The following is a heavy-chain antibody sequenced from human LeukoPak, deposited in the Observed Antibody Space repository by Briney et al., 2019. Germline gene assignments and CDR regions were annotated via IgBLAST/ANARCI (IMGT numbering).Heavy chain of an antibody. CDR2: VWHDGSNK. V-gene: IGHV3-33*01. CDR1: GFTFSTYD. J-gene: IGHJ4*02. Sequence: GGSLRLSCAASGFTFSTYDMHWVRQAPGKGLEWVAVVWHDGSNKFYADSMKGRITISRDNSKNTLYLQMNTLRAEDSALYYCARAPQWEPPDYWGQGILVIVSS. D-gene: IGHD1-26*01. CDR3: ARAPQWEPPDY.